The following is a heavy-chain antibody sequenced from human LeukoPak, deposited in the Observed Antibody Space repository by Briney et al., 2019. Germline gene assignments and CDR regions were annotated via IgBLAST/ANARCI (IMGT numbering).Heavy chain of an antibody. V-gene: IGHV3-11*01. CDR3: ARSGSYSSDY. D-gene: IGHD3-10*01. Sequence: PGGSLRLSCAASGFSFSDYYMTWIRQAPGKGLECVSYINTNSRNIYYADSVKGRFTISRDNAKNSLYLQMSSLRADDTAVYYCARSGSYSSDYWGQGTLVTVSS. J-gene: IGHJ4*02. CDR2: INTNSRNI. CDR1: GFSFSDYY.